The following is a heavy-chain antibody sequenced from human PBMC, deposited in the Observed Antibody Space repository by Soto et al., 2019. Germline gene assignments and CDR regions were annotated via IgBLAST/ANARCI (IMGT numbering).Heavy chain of an antibody. D-gene: IGHD1-7*01. Sequence: VTDASIRWSISVSWVRQPPGKGLEWNGEIYHSESTNYNPSLKSRVTISVDKSKNQFSLKLSSVTAAHTAVYYCARFWVELRFYYGMDVWGQGTSVTVSS. CDR2: IYHSEST. V-gene: IGHV4-4*02. J-gene: IGHJ6*02. CDR1: DASIRWSIS. CDR3: ARFWVELRFYYGMDV.